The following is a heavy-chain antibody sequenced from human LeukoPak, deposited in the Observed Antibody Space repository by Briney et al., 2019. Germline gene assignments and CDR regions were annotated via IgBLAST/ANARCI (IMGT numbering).Heavy chain of an antibody. CDR1: GFTFSSYG. Sequence: GGSLRLSCAASGFTFSSYGMHWVRQAPGKGLEWVAFIRYDGSNKYYADSVRGRFTISRDNSKNTLYLQMNSLRAEDTAVYYCAKDLGDFWSGYYLGQDVWGKGTTVTVSS. CDR2: IRYDGSNK. D-gene: IGHD3-3*01. CDR3: AKDLGDFWSGYYLGQDV. J-gene: IGHJ6*04. V-gene: IGHV3-30*02.